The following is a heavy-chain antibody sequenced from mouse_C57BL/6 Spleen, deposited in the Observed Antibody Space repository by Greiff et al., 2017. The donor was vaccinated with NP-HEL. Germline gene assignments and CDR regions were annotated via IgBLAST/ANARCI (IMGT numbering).Heavy chain of an antibody. CDR3: ARGNGYPYWYFDV. CDR1: GFTFSDYG. V-gene: IGHV5-15*01. Sequence: EVKLQESGGGLVQPGGSLKLSCAASGFTFSDYGMAWVRQAPRKGPEWVAFISNLAYSIYYADTVTGRFTISRENAKNTLYLEMSSLRSEDTAMYYCARGNGYPYWYFDVWGTGTTVTVSS. D-gene: IGHD2-2*01. CDR2: ISNLAYSI. J-gene: IGHJ1*03.